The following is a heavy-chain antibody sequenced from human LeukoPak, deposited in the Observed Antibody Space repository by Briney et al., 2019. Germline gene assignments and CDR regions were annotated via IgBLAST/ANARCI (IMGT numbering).Heavy chain of an antibody. CDR1: GYTFTDYY. V-gene: IGHV1-46*01. CDR3: ARVGGLQLFDY. CDR2: INPSGGRK. D-gene: IGHD5-24*01. Sequence: ASVKVSYKASGYTFTDYYLHWVRQAPGQGREGMGMINPSGGRKSYAQKFQGRVTMTRDTSTSTVYMELSSLRSEDTAVYYCARVGGLQLFDYWGQGTLVTVSS. J-gene: IGHJ4*02.